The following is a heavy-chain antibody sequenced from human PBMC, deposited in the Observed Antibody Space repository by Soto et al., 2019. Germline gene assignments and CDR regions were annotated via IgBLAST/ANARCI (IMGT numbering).Heavy chain of an antibody. CDR2: IKQDGSEK. Sequence: GGSLRLSCAASGFTFSSYWMSWVRQAPGKGLEWVANIKQDGSEKYYVDSVKGRFTISRDNAKNSLYLQMNSLRAEDTAVYYCARAGAVPAANPLGDDYYMDVWGKGTTVTVSS. D-gene: IGHD2-2*01. CDR1: GFTFSSYW. V-gene: IGHV3-7*01. CDR3: ARAGAVPAANPLGDDYYMDV. J-gene: IGHJ6*03.